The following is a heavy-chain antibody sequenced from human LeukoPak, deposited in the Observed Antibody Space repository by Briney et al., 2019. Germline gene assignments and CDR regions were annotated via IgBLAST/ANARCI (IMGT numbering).Heavy chain of an antibody. CDR2: INPNSGGT. CDR1: GYTFTGYY. D-gene: IGHD3-10*01. J-gene: IGHJ4*02. CDR3: ARAVMVRGVIYYFDY. V-gene: IGHV1-2*02. Sequence: ASVKVSCKASGYTFTGYYMHWVRQAPGQGLEWMGWINPNSGGTNYAQKFRGRVTMTRDTSISTAYMELSRLRSDDTAVYYCARAVMVRGVIYYFDYWGQGTLVTVSS.